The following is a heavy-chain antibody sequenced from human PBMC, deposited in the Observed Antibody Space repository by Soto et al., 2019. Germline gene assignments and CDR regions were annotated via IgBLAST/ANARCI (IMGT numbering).Heavy chain of an antibody. V-gene: IGHV5-51*01. CDR2: IYPGDSDT. CDR3: ALVVRGVTTEAHYFDY. J-gene: IGHJ4*02. Sequence: GESLKLSCTGSGYTFTHYWIGWVRQMPGKGLEWLGLIYPGDSDTRYSSSFQGQVTISADKSISTAYLQWSSLKASDTAIYYCALVVRGVTTEAHYFDYWGQGTLVTVS. D-gene: IGHD3-10*01. CDR1: GYTFTHYW.